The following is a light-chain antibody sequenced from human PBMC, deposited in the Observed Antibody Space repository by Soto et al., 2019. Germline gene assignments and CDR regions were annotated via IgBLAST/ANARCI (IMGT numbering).Light chain of an antibody. CDR1: SSDVGGYNY. J-gene: IGLJ1*01. CDR3: SSYTSSSTPLYV. V-gene: IGLV2-14*01. CDR2: EVS. Sequence: QSALTQSASVSGSPGQSITFSCTGTSSDVGGYNYVSWYQQHPGKAPKLMIYEVSNRPSGVSNRFSGSKSGNTASLTISGLQAEDEADYYCSSYTSSSTPLYVFGTGTKLTVL.